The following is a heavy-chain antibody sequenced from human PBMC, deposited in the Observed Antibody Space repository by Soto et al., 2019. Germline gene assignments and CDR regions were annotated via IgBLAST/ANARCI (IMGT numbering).Heavy chain of an antibody. D-gene: IGHD5-12*01. CDR2: IYPAYSDT. V-gene: IGHV5-51*01. CDR3: ARVQVGSIIDY. Sequence: GESLKISCRASRYSFTNYWIGWVRQIPGKGLEWMGSIYPAYSDTKYGPSFQGQVTISVDKSISTAYLQWSSLKASDSAMYYCARVQVGSIIDYWGQGTLVTVSS. J-gene: IGHJ4*02. CDR1: RYSFTNYW.